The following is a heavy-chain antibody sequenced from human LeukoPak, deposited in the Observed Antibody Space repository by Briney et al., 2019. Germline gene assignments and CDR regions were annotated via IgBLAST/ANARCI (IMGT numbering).Heavy chain of an antibody. D-gene: IGHD3-16*01. J-gene: IGHJ5*02. Sequence: PVRTLRLSCAASGATFSRLSMNWLRQSPGKRLEWASSICSAGNYNTDADTVKGPFTISGDNAKNSLFLDMTSLRDEDTAVYYCAATIHGSTAESEGYYPNGFGPWGQGTLVTVSS. CDR2: ICSAGNYN. CDR3: AATIHGSTAESEGYYPNGFGP. CDR1: GATFSRLS. V-gene: IGHV3-21*06.